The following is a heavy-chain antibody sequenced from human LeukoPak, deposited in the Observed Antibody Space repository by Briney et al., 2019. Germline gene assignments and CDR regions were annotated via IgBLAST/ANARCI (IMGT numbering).Heavy chain of an antibody. CDR1: GGSISSSSYY. J-gene: IGHJ4*02. D-gene: IGHD6-13*01. V-gene: IGHV4-39*07. CDR2: IYYSGST. CDR3: ARGLLARRIAAAGTTFDY. Sequence: SETLSLTCTVSGGSISSSSYYWGWIRQPRGKGLEWIGSIYYSGSTYYNPSLKSRVTISVDTSKNQFSLKLSSVTAADTAVYYCARGLLARRIAAAGTTFDYWGQGTLVTVSS.